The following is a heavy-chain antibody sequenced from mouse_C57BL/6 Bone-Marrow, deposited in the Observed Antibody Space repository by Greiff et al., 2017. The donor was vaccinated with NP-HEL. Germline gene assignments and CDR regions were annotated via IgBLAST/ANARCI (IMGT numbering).Heavy chain of an antibody. D-gene: IGHD4-1*01. J-gene: IGHJ4*01. CDR2: IDPSDSYT. CDR3: ARGGTGTRGYAMDY. CDR1: GYTFTSYW. Sequence: QVQLQQPGAELVKPGASVKLSCKASGYTFTSYWMQWVKQRPGQGLEWIGEIDPSDSYTNYNQKFKGQATLTVDTSSSTAYMQVSSLTSEDSAVYYCARGGTGTRGYAMDYWGQGTSVTVSS. V-gene: IGHV1-50*01.